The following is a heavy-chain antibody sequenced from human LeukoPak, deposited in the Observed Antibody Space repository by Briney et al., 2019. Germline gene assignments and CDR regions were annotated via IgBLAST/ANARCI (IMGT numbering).Heavy chain of an antibody. Sequence: PSETLSLTCTVSGGSISSSSYYWGWIRQPPGKGLEWIGSIYYSGSTYYSPSLKSRVTISVDTSKNQFSLKLSSVTAADTAVYYCARDGYYRVNWFDPWGQGTLVTVSS. CDR2: IYYSGST. D-gene: IGHD1-14*01. J-gene: IGHJ5*02. V-gene: IGHV4-39*07. CDR3: ARDGYYRVNWFDP. CDR1: GGSISSSSYY.